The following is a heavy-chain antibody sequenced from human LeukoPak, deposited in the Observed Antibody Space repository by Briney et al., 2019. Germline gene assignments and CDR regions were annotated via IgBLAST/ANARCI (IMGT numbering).Heavy chain of an antibody. Sequence: TASETLSLTCTVSGGSISTYYWSWIRQPPGKGLEWIGYIYYSGTTNYSPSLKSRVTISVDTSKNQFSLKLSSVTAADTAVYYCARVARGVMRDDYWGQGTLVTVSS. CDR1: GGSISTYY. V-gene: IGHV4-59*01. CDR2: IYYSGTT. D-gene: IGHD3-10*01. J-gene: IGHJ4*02. CDR3: ARVARGVMRDDY.